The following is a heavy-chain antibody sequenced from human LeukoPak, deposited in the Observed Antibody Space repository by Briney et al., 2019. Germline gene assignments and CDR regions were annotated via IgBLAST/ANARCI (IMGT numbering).Heavy chain of an antibody. CDR2: INPNDGDT. J-gene: IGHJ4*02. CDR1: GYTFTDYY. D-gene: IGHD2-2*01. Sequence: KPGASVKVSCKASGYTFTDYYMHWVRQAPGQGSEWMGWINPNDGDTNYAQKFQGGVTMTRDTSISTAHMEVSRLRSDDTAVYYCARANFLYCSGTTCLFDYWGQGTLVTVSS. CDR3: ARANFLYCSGTTCLFDY. V-gene: IGHV1-2*02.